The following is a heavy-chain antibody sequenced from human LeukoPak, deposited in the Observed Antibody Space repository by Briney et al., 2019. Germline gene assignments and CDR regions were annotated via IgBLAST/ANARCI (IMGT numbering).Heavy chain of an antibody. J-gene: IGHJ3*02. CDR3: ARDFVGVCSGGSCYLDAFDI. Sequence: GASVKVSCKASGYTFTGYYMHWVRQAPGQGLEWMGWINPNSGGTNYAQKFQGRVTMTRDTSISTAYMELSRLRSDDTAVYYCARDFVGVCSGGSCYLDAFDIWGQGTMVTVSS. V-gene: IGHV1-2*02. CDR2: INPNSGGT. D-gene: IGHD2-15*01. CDR1: GYTFTGYY.